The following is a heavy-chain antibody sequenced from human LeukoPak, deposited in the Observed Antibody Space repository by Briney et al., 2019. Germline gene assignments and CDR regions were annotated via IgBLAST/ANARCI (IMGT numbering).Heavy chain of an antibody. CDR1: GFTFSSYW. V-gene: IGHV3-74*01. J-gene: IGHJ6*02. CDR2: INTDGGST. Sequence: GGSLRLSCAASGFTFSSYWMHWVRQVPGKGLLWVSRINTDGGSTIHADSVKGRFTISRDNAKNTLYLQMNSLRAEDTAVYYCARDVGLITMIRGMDVWGQGTTVTVSS. D-gene: IGHD3-22*01. CDR3: ARDVGLITMIRGMDV.